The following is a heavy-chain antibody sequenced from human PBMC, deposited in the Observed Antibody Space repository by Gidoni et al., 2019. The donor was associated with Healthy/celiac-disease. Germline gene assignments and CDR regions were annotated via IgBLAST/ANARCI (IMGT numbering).Heavy chain of an antibody. CDR3: AREVAGWFDP. J-gene: IGHJ5*02. D-gene: IGHD2-15*01. Sequence: QVQLQESGPGLVKPSETLSLTCTVSGGSISSYYWSWIRQPPGKGLEWIGYIYYSGSTNYNPSLKSRVTISVDTSKNQFSLKLSSVTAADTAVYYCAREVAGWFDPWGQGTLVTVSS. CDR2: IYYSGST. CDR1: GGSISSYY. V-gene: IGHV4-59*01.